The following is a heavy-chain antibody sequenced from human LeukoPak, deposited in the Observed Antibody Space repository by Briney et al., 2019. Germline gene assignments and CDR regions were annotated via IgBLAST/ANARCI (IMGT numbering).Heavy chain of an antibody. D-gene: IGHD6-19*01. CDR1: GYTFTAYY. V-gene: IGHV1-2*02. CDR3: ARARVAVTDIPFS. Sequence: GASVKVSCKASGYTFTAYYMHWVRQAPGQGLEWMGWINPNSGVTNSAQRFQGRVTMTSDTSISTVYMELTRLRSDDTAVYYCARARVAVTDIPFSWGQGPMVTGYS. CDR2: INPNSGVT. J-gene: IGHJ5*02.